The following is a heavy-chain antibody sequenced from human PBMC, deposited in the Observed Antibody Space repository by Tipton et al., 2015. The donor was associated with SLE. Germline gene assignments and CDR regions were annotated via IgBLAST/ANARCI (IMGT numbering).Heavy chain of an antibody. Sequence: QSGPEVKKPGASVKVSCKASGYTFTTHFIHWVRQAPGQGLEWMGVINPSGGTTSYAQRFQGRVTMTRDTSTSTVYMELRSLTSEDTAMYYCARDWGEWLLLSYYLDVWGKGTTVTVSS. D-gene: IGHD3-3*01. J-gene: IGHJ6*03. CDR2: INPSGGTT. V-gene: IGHV1-46*01. CDR3: ARDWGEWLLLSYYLDV. CDR1: GYTFTTHF.